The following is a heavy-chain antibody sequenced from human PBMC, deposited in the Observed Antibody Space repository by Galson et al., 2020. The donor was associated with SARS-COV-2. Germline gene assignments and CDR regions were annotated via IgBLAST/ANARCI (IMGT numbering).Heavy chain of an antibody. CDR2: IYSSGKT. V-gene: IGHV4-59*01. CDR3: AKSEKLFTGSFSGWFDP. D-gene: IGHD1-26*01. Sequence: SETLSLTCTVSGGSINGYYWNWIRQPPGKGLEWIGYIYSSGKTNNNSSLKSRVTISVDTSKNQFSLKLSSVTAADTAVYYCAKSEKLFTGSFSGWFDPWGLGTLVTVSS. J-gene: IGHJ5*02. CDR1: GGSINGYY.